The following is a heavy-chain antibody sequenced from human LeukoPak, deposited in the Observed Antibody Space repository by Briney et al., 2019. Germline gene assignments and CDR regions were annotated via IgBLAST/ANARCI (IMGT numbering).Heavy chain of an antibody. CDR2: ISGSGGST. CDR3: AKGGMVRGVQDY. V-gene: IGHV3-23*01. CDR1: GFTFSSYA. D-gene: IGHD3-10*01. J-gene: IGHJ4*02. Sequence: GGSLRLSCAASGFTFSSYAVSWVRQAPGKGLEWVSAISGSGGSTYYADSVKGRFTISRDNSKNTLCLQMNSLRAEDTAVYYCAKGGMVRGVQDYWGQGTLVTVSS.